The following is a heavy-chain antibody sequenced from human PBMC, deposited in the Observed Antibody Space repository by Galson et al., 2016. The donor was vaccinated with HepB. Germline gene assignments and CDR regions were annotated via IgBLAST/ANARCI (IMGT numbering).Heavy chain of an antibody. J-gene: IGHJ3*02. CDR3: ARDREQWLVSHAFDI. CDR1: GLSFSNHS. Sequence: FLRLSCAASGLSFSNHSMNWVRQAPGKGLEWVSYISSGSSLIYYEDSVKGGFTISRDNAKNSLFLQMNSLRDEDSAVYYCARDREQWLVSHAFDIWGQGTMVTVSS. D-gene: IGHD6-19*01. V-gene: IGHV3-48*02. CDR2: ISSGSSLI.